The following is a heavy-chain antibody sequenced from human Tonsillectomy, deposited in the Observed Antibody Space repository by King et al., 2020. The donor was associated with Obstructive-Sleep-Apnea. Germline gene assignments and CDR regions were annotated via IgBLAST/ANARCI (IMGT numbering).Heavy chain of an antibody. CDR1: GVSISSGGYY. Sequence: QLQESGPGLVKPSQTLSLTCTVSGVSISSGGYYWSWIRQHPGNGLEWMGYIYYSGRTYYNPSLKSRVTISVDTSKNQFSLQLSSVTAADTAVYYCARSGDSRGYYFDYWGQGTLVTVSS. D-gene: IGHD3-22*01. CDR3: ARSGDSRGYYFDY. V-gene: IGHV4-31*03. CDR2: IYYSGRT. J-gene: IGHJ4*02.